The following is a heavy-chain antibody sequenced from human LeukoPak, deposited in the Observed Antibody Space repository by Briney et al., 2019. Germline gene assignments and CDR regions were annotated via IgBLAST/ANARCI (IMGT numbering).Heavy chain of an antibody. J-gene: IGHJ4*02. CDR2: IYTSGST. D-gene: IGHD3-10*01. V-gene: IGHV4-61*02. Sequence: SETLSLTCTVSGGSMSSGRHYWGWIRQPAGKGLEWIGRIYTSGSTNYNPSLKSRVTISADTSKNQFSLRLSSVTAADTAVYYCARQSLLTMVRGVIRGFDYWGQGTLVTVSS. CDR1: GGSMSSGRHY. CDR3: ARQSLLTMVRGVIRGFDY.